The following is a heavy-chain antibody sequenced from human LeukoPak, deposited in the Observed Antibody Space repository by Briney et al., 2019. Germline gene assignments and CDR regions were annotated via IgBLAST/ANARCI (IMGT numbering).Heavy chain of an antibody. CDR1: GFTFSGSA. D-gene: IGHD2-21*02. CDR3: TLEGRIGDPSFSFDY. V-gene: IGHV3-73*01. Sequence: GGSPRLSCAASGFTFSGSAVHWVRQASGKGLEWVGRIRTKGNSYATAYAASVKGRFTISRDDSKNTAYLQMNSLKTEDTAVYYCTLEGRIGDPSFSFDYWGRGTLVTVSS. CDR2: IRTKGNSYAT. J-gene: IGHJ4*02.